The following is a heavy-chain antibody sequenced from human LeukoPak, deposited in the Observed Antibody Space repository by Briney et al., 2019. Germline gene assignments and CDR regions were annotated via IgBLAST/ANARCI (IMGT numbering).Heavy chain of an antibody. J-gene: IGHJ4*02. Sequence: GESLQISCKGSGYSFTSYWIVWVRQMPGKGLEWMGIIYPDDSNTRYSPSFQGQVTISVDKSFSTAYLQWNSLKASDTAMYYCALQPGYCSSASCSHFDFWGQGTLVTVSS. D-gene: IGHD2-2*01. CDR3: ALQPGYCSSASCSHFDF. CDR1: GYSFTSYW. CDR2: IYPDDSNT. V-gene: IGHV5-51*01.